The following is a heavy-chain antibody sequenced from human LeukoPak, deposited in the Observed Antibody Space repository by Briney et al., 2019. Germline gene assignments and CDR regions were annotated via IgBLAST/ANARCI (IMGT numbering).Heavy chain of an antibody. CDR3: ARAGDIVVVTAKPDAFDI. Sequence: SETLSLTCTVSGGSISSYYWSWIRQPAGKGLEWIGRIYTSGSTNYNPSLKSRVTMSVDTSKNQFSLKLSSVTAADTAVYYCARAGDIVVVTAKPDAFDIWGQGTMVTVSS. D-gene: IGHD2-21*02. CDR2: IYTSGST. V-gene: IGHV4-4*07. CDR1: GGSISSYY. J-gene: IGHJ3*02.